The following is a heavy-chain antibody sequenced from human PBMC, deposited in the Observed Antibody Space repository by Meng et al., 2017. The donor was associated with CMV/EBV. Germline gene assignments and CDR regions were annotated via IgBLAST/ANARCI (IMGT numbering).Heavy chain of an antibody. Sequence: ASVKVSCKASGYTLSHYWMHWVRQAPGQGLEWVGIINPSGGSTTYAQKFQGRVVQTRDTSTSTVYMDLSSLRSEDRAVYYCARSGSTTSQQPGYFDLWGRGTLVTVSS. CDR1: GYTLSHYW. CDR3: ARSGSTTSQQPGYFDL. CDR2: INPSGGST. V-gene: IGHV1-46*01. J-gene: IGHJ2*01. D-gene: IGHD2-2*01.